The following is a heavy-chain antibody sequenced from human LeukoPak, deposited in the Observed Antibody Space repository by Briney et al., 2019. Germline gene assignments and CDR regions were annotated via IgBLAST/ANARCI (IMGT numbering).Heavy chain of an antibody. Sequence: GGSLRLSCAASGFTFSSYAMSWVRQAPGKGLEWVANIKQDGSEKYYVDSVKGRFTISRDNAKNSLYLQMNSLRAEDTAVYYCAREGVPDYWGQGTLVTVSS. V-gene: IGHV3-7*01. D-gene: IGHD3-10*01. CDR2: IKQDGSEK. J-gene: IGHJ4*02. CDR1: GFTFSSYA. CDR3: AREGVPDY.